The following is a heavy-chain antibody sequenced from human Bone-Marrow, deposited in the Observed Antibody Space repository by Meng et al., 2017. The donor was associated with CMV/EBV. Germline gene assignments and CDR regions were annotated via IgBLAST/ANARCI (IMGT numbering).Heavy chain of an antibody. J-gene: IGHJ5*02. CDR2: INPNNGDT. CDR1: GYMFIGYY. CDR3: ARDQGLNWLAP. Sequence: ASVKVSCKTSGYMFIGYYILWLRQAPGQGLEWMGWINPNNGDTKYSQNFQGRVTLTRDTSISTVYMELSSLRAGDTAVYYWARDQGLNWLAPWGQGTLVTVSS. V-gene: IGHV1-2*02. D-gene: IGHD3-10*01.